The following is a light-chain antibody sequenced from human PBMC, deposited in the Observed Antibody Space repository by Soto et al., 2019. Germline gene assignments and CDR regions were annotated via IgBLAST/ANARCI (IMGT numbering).Light chain of an antibody. Sequence: ALTQPPSASGSPGQSVTISCTGTSSDVGGYNYVSWYQQHPGKAPKLMIYEVSQRPSGVPDRFSGSKSGNTASLTVSGLQVEDEADYYCSSFEASNNLLFGGGTKVTVL. J-gene: IGLJ2*01. V-gene: IGLV2-8*01. CDR2: EVS. CDR3: SSFEASNNLL. CDR1: SSDVGGYNY.